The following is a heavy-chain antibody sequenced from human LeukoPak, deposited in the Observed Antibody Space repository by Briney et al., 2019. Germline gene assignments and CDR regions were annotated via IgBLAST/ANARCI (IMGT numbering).Heavy chain of an antibody. J-gene: IGHJ4*02. CDR3: ARDGPSMVPDYDY. CDR2: INPNSGDT. Sequence: ASVKVSCKASGYTFTGYYLHWVRQAPGQGLEWMGWINPNSGDTGNAEKFQGRVTMTRDTSISTAYMERSRLRSDDTAVYYCARDGPSMVPDYDYWGQGTLVTVSS. D-gene: IGHD3-10*01. CDR1: GYTFTGYY. V-gene: IGHV1-2*02.